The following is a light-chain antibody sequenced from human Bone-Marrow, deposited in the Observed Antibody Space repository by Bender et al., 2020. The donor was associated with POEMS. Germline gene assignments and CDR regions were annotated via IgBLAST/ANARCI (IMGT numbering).Light chain of an antibody. CDR3: AAWEDSLNGWV. CDR2: INN. J-gene: IGLJ3*02. V-gene: IGLV1-44*01. Sequence: QSVLPQPPSASGTPGQRATIPCSGSSSNIGTNPVNWYQQLPGTAPKLLIYINNQRPSGVPDRFSGSKSGTSASLAISGLQSEDEADYYCAAWEDSLNGWVFGGGTKLTVL. CDR1: SSNIGTNP.